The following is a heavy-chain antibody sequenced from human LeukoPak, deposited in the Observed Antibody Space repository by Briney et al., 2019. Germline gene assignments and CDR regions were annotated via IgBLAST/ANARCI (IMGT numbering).Heavy chain of an antibody. J-gene: IGHJ4*02. V-gene: IGHV4-30-4*01. CDR3: ARERDCSGGSCRIDY. Sequence: SETLSLTCTVSVGSISSGVYYWSCIRQPPGKGLEWIGYIYYSGSTYYNPSLKSRVTISVDTSKNQFSLKLSSVTAADTAVYYCARERDCSGGSCRIDYWGQGTLVTVSS. CDR2: IYYSGST. CDR1: VGSISSGVYY. D-gene: IGHD2-15*01.